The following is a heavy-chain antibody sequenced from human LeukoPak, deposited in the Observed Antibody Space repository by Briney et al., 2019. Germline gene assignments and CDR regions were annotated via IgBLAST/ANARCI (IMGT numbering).Heavy chain of an antibody. Sequence: GGSLRLSCAASGFTFGTYAMSWVRQAPGKGLEWVSAISASGGRTYYADSVKGRFTISRGSSKNTVSLQMNSLRAEDTALYYCAREVWPGNTGWHLFDYWGQGTLVTVSS. CDR1: GFTFGTYA. D-gene: IGHD1-14*01. J-gene: IGHJ4*02. V-gene: IGHV3-23*01. CDR2: ISASGGRT. CDR3: AREVWPGNTGWHLFDY.